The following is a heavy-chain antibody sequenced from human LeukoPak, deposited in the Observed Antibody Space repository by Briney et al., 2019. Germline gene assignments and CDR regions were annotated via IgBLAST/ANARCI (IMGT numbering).Heavy chain of an antibody. CDR1: GGSFSYYY. Sequence: SETLSLTCAVYGGSFSYYYWSWLRQPPGKGLEWIGEINHSGITNYNPSLKSRVTISADTSKNQFSLRLTSVTAADTAVYYWANTARAFADSGAITWWGQGTLVTVSS. CDR2: INHSGIT. D-gene: IGHD3-16*01. J-gene: IGHJ4*02. V-gene: IGHV4-34*01. CDR3: ANTARAFADSGAITW.